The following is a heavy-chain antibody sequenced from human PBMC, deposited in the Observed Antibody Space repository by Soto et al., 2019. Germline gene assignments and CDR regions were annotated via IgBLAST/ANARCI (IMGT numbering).Heavy chain of an antibody. Sequence: GGSLRLSCAASGFTFSSYGMHWVRQAPGKGLEWVAVISYDGSNKYYADSVKGRFTISRDNSKNTLYLQMNSLRAEDTAVYYCAKERYSSSWYFSDYWGQGILVTVSS. CDR2: ISYDGSNK. V-gene: IGHV3-30*18. CDR3: AKERYSSSWYFSDY. CDR1: GFTFSSYG. D-gene: IGHD6-13*01. J-gene: IGHJ4*02.